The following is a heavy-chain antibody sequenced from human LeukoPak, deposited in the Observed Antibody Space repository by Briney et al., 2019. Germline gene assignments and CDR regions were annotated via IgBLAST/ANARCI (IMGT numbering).Heavy chain of an antibody. Sequence: SETLSLTCTVSGGSISDSYWSWLRQPPGKGLEWIGYMYHTGKTNYNAALKSRVTISVGTSINQFSLKLTSVTAADTAVYFCATTPGIEVAGLEYFQHWGLGAQVTVFS. CDR3: ATTPGIEVAGLEYFQH. J-gene: IGHJ1*01. D-gene: IGHD6-13*01. CDR2: MYHTGKT. V-gene: IGHV4-59*01. CDR1: GGSISDSY.